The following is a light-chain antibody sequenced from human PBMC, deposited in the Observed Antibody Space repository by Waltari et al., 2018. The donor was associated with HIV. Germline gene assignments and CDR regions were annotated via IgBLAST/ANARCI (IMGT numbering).Light chain of an antibody. CDR3: SSYSTNTNNSPWV. CDR1: TSDVGTYNY. J-gene: IGLJ3*02. CDR2: DVS. V-gene: IGLV2-14*03. Sequence: QSALAQPASVSGSPGQSITISCTGTTSDVGTYNYVSWYQQHPGKGPKLVIFDVSHRPSGISYRFSGSRPGNTASLTISGLRAEDEADYFCSSYSTNTNNSPWVFGGGTKVTVL.